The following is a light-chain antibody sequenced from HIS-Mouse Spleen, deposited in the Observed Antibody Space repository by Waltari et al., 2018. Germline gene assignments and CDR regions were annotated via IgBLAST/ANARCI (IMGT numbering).Light chain of an antibody. CDR1: QGISSY. J-gene: IGKJ1*01. V-gene: IGKV1D-8*02. CDR3: QQYYSFPRA. Sequence: AIWMTQSPSLLSASTGDRVTISCRTSQGISSYLAWYQQKPGKAPELLIYAASTLQSGVPSRFSGSGSGTDFTLTISCLQSEDFATYYCQQYYSFPRAFGQGTKVEIK. CDR2: AAS.